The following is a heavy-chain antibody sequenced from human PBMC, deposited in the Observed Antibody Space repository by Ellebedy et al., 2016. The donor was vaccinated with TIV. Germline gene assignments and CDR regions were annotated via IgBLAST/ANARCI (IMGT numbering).Heavy chain of an antibody. Sequence: PGGSLRLSCVASGFTFSKYGMNWVRQAPGKGLEWVSYISGSSNTKHYADSVKGRFTVSRDNSKTSLYLQMNSLRAEDTAVYYCAKGRGGGSDSSAPRYYFDYWGLGTLVTVSS. CDR3: AKGRGGGSDSSAPRYYFDY. CDR2: ISGSSNTK. D-gene: IGHD3-22*01. V-gene: IGHV3-48*01. J-gene: IGHJ4*02. CDR1: GFTFSKYG.